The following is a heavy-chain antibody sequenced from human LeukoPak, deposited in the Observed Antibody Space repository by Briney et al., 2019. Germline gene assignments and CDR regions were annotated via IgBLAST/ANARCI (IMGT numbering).Heavy chain of an antibody. CDR1: GFTFSSYA. Sequence: GGSLRLSCTASGFTFSSYAMNWVRQAPGKGLEWVSGIGAGGTFTYYADSVKGRFTISRDNSKDALYLQMNSLRAEDTAVYYCARVGYSGYDYDYWGQGTLVTVSS. CDR2: IGAGGTFT. J-gene: IGHJ4*02. V-gene: IGHV3-23*01. CDR3: ARVGYSGYDYDY. D-gene: IGHD5-12*01.